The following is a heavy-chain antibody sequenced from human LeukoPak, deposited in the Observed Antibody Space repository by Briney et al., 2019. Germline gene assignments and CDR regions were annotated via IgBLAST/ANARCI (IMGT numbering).Heavy chain of an antibody. Sequence: ASVKVSCKASNYTFTSYGISWVRRTPGQGLGWMAWINAYNGDTNYAQKFQGRVTLTTDTSTSTAYMELRSLRSDDTAVYYCARDGSGVWFDYWGQGTLVTVSS. CDR3: ARDGSGVWFDY. J-gene: IGHJ4*02. CDR1: NYTFTSYG. CDR2: INAYNGDT. D-gene: IGHD3-10*01. V-gene: IGHV1-18*01.